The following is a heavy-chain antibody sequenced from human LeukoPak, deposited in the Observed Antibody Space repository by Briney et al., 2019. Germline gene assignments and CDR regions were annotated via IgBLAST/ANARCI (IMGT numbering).Heavy chain of an antibody. CDR2: INPNSGGT. Sequence: ASVTVSCKASGYTFTGYYMHWVRQAPGQGLEWMGWINPNSGGTNYAQKFQGRVTMTRDTSISTAYMELSRLRSDDTAVYYCARAVADNYYDSSGYYYYYYMDVWGKGTTVTISS. CDR1: GYTFTGYY. D-gene: IGHD3-22*01. J-gene: IGHJ6*03. CDR3: ARAVADNYYDSSGYYYYYYMDV. V-gene: IGHV1-2*02.